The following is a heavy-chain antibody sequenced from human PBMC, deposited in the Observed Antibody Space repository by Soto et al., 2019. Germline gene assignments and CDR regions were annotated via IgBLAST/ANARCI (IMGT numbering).Heavy chain of an antibody. CDR2: IAYSGDT. D-gene: IGHD3-9*01. V-gene: IGHV4-59*12. Sequence: TLSLTCTVSGGSINTYYWSWIRQPPGKGLEWIGYIAYSGDTYYNPSLRRRVTISADRSENKFSLTLKSVTAADTAVYFCARDFERSAIGPWGQGTSVTVSS. CDR3: ARDFERSAIGP. J-gene: IGHJ5*02. CDR1: GGSINTYY.